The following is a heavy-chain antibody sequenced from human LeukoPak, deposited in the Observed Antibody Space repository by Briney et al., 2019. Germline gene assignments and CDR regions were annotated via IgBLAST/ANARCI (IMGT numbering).Heavy chain of an antibody. CDR1: GFTFSTYN. V-gene: IGHV3-48*01. J-gene: IGHJ3*01. Sequence: PGGSLRLSCAASGFTFSTYNMSWVRQAPGKGLEWISYIRRSSSTIYYADSVKGRFTISRDNAKNSLYLQMSSLRAEDTAVYYCARSLRDQLLYSDAFDVWGQGTVVTVSS. CDR2: IRRSSSTI. D-gene: IGHD2-2*02. CDR3: ARSLRDQLLYSDAFDV.